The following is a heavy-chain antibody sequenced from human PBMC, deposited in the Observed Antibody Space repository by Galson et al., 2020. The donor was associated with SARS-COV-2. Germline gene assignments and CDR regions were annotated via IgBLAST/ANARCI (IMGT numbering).Heavy chain of an antibody. D-gene: IGHD3-3*01. V-gene: IGHV3-11*04. Sequence: GESLKISCAASGFTFSDYYMSWIRQAPGKGPEWVSYISDSGSTIYYADSVKGRFTISRDNAKNSLYLQLSSLRAEDTAVYYCARDLGLLYDFWSGYPGYWGQGTLVTVSS. CDR2: ISDSGSTI. J-gene: IGHJ4*02. CDR3: ARDLGLLYDFWSGYPGY. CDR1: GFTFSDYY.